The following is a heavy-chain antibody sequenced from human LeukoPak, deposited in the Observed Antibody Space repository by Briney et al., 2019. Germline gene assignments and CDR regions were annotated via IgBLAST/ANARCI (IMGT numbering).Heavy chain of an antibody. CDR3: ARGPGGPTAAFDI. CDR1: GGSISSYY. CDR2: INHSGST. Sequence: SETLSLTCTVSGGSISSYYWSWIRQPAGKGLEWIGEINHSGSTNYNPSLKSRVTISVDTSKNQFSLKLSSVTAADTAVYYCARGPGGPTAAFDIWGQGTMVTVSS. D-gene: IGHD4-17*01. V-gene: IGHV4-34*01. J-gene: IGHJ3*02.